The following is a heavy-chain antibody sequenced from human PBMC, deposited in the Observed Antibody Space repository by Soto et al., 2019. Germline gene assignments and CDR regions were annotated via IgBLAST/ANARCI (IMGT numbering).Heavy chain of an antibody. CDR3: VRIPVLGMATITAYYGMDV. CDR1: GYSFTIYW. CDR2: IYPGDSDT. Sequence: GESLKISCKGSGYSFTIYWIGWVRQMPGKGLVWMGIIYPGDSDTRYSPSFQGQVTISADKSISTAYLQWSSLKASDTAMYYCVRIPVLGMATITAYYGMDVWGQGTTVTVSS. J-gene: IGHJ6*02. V-gene: IGHV5-51*01. D-gene: IGHD5-12*01.